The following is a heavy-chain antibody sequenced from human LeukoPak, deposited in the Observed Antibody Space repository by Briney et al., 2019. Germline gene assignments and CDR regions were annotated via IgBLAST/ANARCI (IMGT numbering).Heavy chain of an antibody. CDR2: FDPEGGET. CDR3: GIGRKFDWLLCHH. Sequence: GASVKVSCRISGYTLTDVSMHWVRQARGKGLEWMGGFDPEGGETVYAQKFQGRVTMTEDPSADTAYMELRSLSSEDTAVYYCGIGRKFDWLLCHHWGQGTLVTVSS. CDR1: GYTLTDVS. D-gene: IGHD3-9*01. V-gene: IGHV1-24*01. J-gene: IGHJ5*02.